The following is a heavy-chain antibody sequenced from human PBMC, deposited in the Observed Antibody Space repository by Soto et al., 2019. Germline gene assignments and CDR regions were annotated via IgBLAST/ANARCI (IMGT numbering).Heavy chain of an antibody. J-gene: IGHJ5*02. CDR3: GRVRVDKAEGWFDP. CDR1: GYSVTTYW. CDR2: IDPSDSYA. D-gene: IGHD5-18*01. Sequence: GESLKISCKASGYSVTTYWITWVRQMPGKGLEWMGRIDPSDSYANYSPSFQGHITISADKSINTAYLQWSSLKASDTAIYYCGRVRVDKAEGWFDPWGQGTLVTVSS. V-gene: IGHV5-10-1*01.